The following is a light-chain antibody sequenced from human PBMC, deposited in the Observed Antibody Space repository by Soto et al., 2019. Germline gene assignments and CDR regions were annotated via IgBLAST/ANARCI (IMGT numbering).Light chain of an antibody. CDR3: SSYDGSTNV. CDR2: EVS. CDR1: SSDVGSYNL. Sequence: QSALTQPPSASGSPGQSVTISCTGTSSDVGSYNLVSWYQQHPGKAPKLMIYEVSKRPSGVPDRFSGSKSGNTASLTVSGLQAEDEADYHCSSYDGSTNVFGTGTKVTVL. J-gene: IGLJ1*01. V-gene: IGLV2-8*01.